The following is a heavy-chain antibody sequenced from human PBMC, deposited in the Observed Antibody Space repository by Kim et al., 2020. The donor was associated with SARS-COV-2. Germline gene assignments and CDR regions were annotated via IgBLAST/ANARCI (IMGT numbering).Heavy chain of an antibody. D-gene: IGHD5-12*01. Sequence: NYNPTLKSRVTISVDTAKNKFSRKLSSVTAADTAVYYCARVGATKGFDYWGQGTLVTVSS. CDR3: ARVGATKGFDY. V-gene: IGHV4-34*01. J-gene: IGHJ4*02.